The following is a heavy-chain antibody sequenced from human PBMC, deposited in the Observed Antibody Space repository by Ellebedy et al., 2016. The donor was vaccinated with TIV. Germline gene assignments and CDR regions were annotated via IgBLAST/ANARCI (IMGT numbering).Heavy chain of an antibody. CDR3: AKDDDDCISH. Sequence: GESLKISCIGSGFSSRIYGMHWVRQAPGKGLEWVAFSRYDGSTSFYADSVKGRFTISRDNSKDALYLQMSSLRTDDTAMYYCAKDDDDCISHWGQGTLVTFAS. J-gene: IGHJ4*02. D-gene: IGHD3-22*01. CDR1: GFSSRIYG. V-gene: IGHV3-30*02. CDR2: SRYDGSTS.